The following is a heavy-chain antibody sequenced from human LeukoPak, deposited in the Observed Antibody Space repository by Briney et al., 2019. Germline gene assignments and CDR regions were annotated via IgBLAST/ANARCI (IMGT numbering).Heavy chain of an antibody. CDR3: ARAPLPAAISLGSYDY. Sequence: ASVKVSCKASGHTFTSYGISWVRQAPGQGLEWMGWVSAYNGNTNYAQKLQGRVTMTTDTSTSTAYMELRSLRSDDTAVYYCARAPLPAAISLGSYDYWGQGTLVTVSS. J-gene: IGHJ4*02. CDR1: GHTFTSYG. V-gene: IGHV1-18*01. CDR2: VSAYNGNT. D-gene: IGHD2-2*01.